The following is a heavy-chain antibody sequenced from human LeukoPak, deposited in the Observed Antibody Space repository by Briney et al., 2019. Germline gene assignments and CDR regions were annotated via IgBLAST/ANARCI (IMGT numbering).Heavy chain of an antibody. J-gene: IGHJ3*02. CDR3: AGGEYQLLADAFDI. V-gene: IGHV3-48*04. CDR2: IRGRSDTT. Sequence: GGSLRLSCAASGFTFTMFSMNWLRQAPGKGLEWIAFIRGRSDTTYYADSVQGRFTISRDNAKNSLYLQMNSLRAEDTAVYYCAGGEYQLLADAFDIWGQGTMVTVSS. D-gene: IGHD2-2*01. CDR1: GFTFTMFS.